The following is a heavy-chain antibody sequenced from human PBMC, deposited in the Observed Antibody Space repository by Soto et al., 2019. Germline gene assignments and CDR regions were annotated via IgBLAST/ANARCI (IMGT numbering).Heavy chain of an antibody. Sequence: PGESQKISCKGSGYSFTSYWLGWVRQMPGKGLEWMGIVYPGDSDTRYSPSFQGQVTISADKSISTAYLQWSSLKASDTAMYYCARLLRDTYASIAVAGPYYFDYWGQGTLVTVSS. CDR2: VYPGDSDT. D-gene: IGHD6-19*01. CDR1: GYSFTSYW. V-gene: IGHV5-51*01. CDR3: ARLLRDTYASIAVAGPYYFDY. J-gene: IGHJ4*02.